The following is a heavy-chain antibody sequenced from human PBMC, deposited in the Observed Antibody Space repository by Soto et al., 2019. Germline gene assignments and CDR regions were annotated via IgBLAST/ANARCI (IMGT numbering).Heavy chain of an antibody. CDR3: AKDAVEGGERYGMDV. J-gene: IGHJ6*02. CDR2: ISWDGGST. Sequence: GGSLRLSCAASGFTFDDYAMHLVRQAPGKGLEWVSLISWDGGSTYYADSVKGRFTISRDNSKNSLYLQMNSLRAEDTALYYCAKDAVEGGERYGMDVWGQGTTVTVSS. V-gene: IGHV3-43D*04. D-gene: IGHD1-1*01. CDR1: GFTFDDYA.